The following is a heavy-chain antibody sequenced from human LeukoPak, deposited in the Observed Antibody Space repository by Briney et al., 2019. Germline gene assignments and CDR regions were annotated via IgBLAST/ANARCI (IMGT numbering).Heavy chain of an antibody. V-gene: IGHV7-4-1*02. J-gene: IGHJ5*02. D-gene: IGHD4-17*01. CDR3: ARGRIRTTVTTTGKNWFDP. Sequence: ASVKVSCKASGYSFTSYAMNWVRQAPGQGLEWMGWINTNTGNPTYAQGFTGRFVFSLDTSVSTAYLQISSLKAEDTAVYYCARGRIRTTVTTTGKNWFDPWGQGTLVTVSS. CDR1: GYSFTSYA. CDR2: INTNTGNP.